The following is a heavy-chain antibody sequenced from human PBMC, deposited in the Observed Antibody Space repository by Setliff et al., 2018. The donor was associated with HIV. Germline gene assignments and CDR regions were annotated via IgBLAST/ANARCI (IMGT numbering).Heavy chain of an antibody. J-gene: IGHJ4*02. CDR3: ARYNFRRGYWDYFDY. Sequence: SGPTLVNPTETLTLTCTVSGFSLSNTRMGVSGIRQPPGKALEWLAHIFPNDEKSYSASLKSRVTISEDTSKSQVVLTMTNMDPLDTATYFCARYNFRRGYWDYFDYWGQGTQVTVSS. CDR1: GFSLSNTRMG. CDR2: IFPNDEK. V-gene: IGHV2-26*01. D-gene: IGHD3-3*01.